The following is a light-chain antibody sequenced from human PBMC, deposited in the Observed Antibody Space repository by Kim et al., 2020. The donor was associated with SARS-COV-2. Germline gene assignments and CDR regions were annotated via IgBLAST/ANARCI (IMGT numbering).Light chain of an antibody. CDR2: DVS. J-gene: IGLJ3*02. V-gene: IGLV2-11*01. CDR3: CSSAGGYTWV. Sequence: QSALTQPRSVSGSPGQSVTISCTGTSSDVGNYNYVSWYQQHPGKAPILMIYDVSKRPSGVPERFSGSKSGNTASLNISGLQAEDEADYYCCSSAGGYTWVFGGGTGLTVL. CDR1: SSDVGNYNY.